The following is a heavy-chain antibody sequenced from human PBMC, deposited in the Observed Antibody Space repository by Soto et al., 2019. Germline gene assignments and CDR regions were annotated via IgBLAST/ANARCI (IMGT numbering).Heavy chain of an antibody. Sequence: GESLKISCKGSGYSFTSYWISWVRQMPGKGLEWMGRIDPSDSYTNYSPSFQGHVTISADKSISTAYLQWSSLKASDTAMYYCARSPGYCSGGSCYSFWFDPWGQGTLVTVSS. J-gene: IGHJ5*02. CDR3: ARSPGYCSGGSCYSFWFDP. CDR2: IDPSDSYT. V-gene: IGHV5-10-1*01. CDR1: GYSFTSYW. D-gene: IGHD2-15*01.